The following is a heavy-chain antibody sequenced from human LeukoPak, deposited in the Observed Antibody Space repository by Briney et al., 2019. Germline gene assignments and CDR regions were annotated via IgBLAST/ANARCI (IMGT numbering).Heavy chain of an antibody. CDR2: INPNSGGT. CDR3: AREGSSGWPPNWFDP. V-gene: IGHV1-2*02. Sequence: VASVKLSCKASGYTFTGYYMHWVRQAPGQGLEWMGWINPNSGGTNYAQKFQGRVTMTRDTSISTAYMELSRLRSDDTAVYYCAREGSSGWPPNWFDPWGQGTLVTVSS. D-gene: IGHD6-25*01. J-gene: IGHJ5*02. CDR1: GYTFTGYY.